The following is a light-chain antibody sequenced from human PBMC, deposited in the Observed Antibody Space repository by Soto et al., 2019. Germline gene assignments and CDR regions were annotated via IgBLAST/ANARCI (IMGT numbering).Light chain of an antibody. CDR1: SSNIGKNT. CDR2: TND. J-gene: IGLJ1*01. V-gene: IGLV1-44*01. Sequence: QSALTQPPSASGTPGQRVIVSCSGSSSNIGKNTVNWYQQLPGTAPKLLIYTNDQRPSGVPDRFSGSKSGTSASLAISGLQSEDEADYYCAAWDDSLNAFYVFGTGTRSPS. CDR3: AAWDDSLNAFYV.